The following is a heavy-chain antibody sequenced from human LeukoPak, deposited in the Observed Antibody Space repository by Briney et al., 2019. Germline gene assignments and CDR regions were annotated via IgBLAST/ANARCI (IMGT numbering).Heavy chain of an antibody. D-gene: IGHD2-15*01. CDR1: GGSISNYY. V-gene: IGHV4-59*12. J-gene: IGHJ4*02. Sequence: SETLSLTSTVSGGSISNYYWSWIRQPPGKGLEWIGFIYYSGSTNYNPSLKSRVTISVDTSKNQFSLKLSSVTAADTAVYYCARVVVVAATPLGFDYWGQGTLVTVSS. CDR2: IYYSGST. CDR3: ARVVVVAATPLGFDY.